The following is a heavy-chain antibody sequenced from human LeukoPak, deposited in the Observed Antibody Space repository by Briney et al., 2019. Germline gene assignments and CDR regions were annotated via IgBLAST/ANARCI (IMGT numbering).Heavy chain of an antibody. Sequence: GSLRLSCAASGFTFSSYEMNWVRQAPGKGLEWVSYISSSGSDIYYADSVKGRFTISRDNAKNSLHLHMNSLRAEDTAVYYCARDYGGSSPFDYWGQGTLVTVSS. J-gene: IGHJ4*02. D-gene: IGHD4-23*01. CDR2: ISSSGSDI. CDR1: GFTFSSYE. V-gene: IGHV3-48*03. CDR3: ARDYGGSSPFDY.